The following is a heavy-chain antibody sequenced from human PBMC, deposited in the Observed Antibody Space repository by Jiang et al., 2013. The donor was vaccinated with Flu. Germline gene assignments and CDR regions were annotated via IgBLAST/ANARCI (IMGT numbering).Heavy chain of an antibody. Sequence: GLVKPSQTLSLTCAVSGGSISSGGYSWSWIRQPPGKGLEWIGYIYHSGSTYYNPSLKSRVTISVDRSKNQFSLKLSSVTAADTAVYYCARGGQHRPHTHDYWGQGTLVTVSS. J-gene: IGHJ4*02. CDR1: GGSISSGGYS. CDR2: IYHSGST. V-gene: IGHV4-30-2*01. CDR3: ARGGQHRPHTHDY.